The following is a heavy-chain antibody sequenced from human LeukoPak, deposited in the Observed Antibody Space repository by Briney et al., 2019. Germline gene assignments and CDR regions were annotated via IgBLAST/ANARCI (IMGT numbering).Heavy chain of an antibody. CDR1: GGSISRGGYY. J-gene: IGHJ3*02. CDR3: ARNYYDSSGSADAFDI. Sequence: PSETLSLTCTVSGGSISRGGYYWSWIREHPGKGLEWIGYMYYSGSTYYTPSLKSPVTTSVDTSKTPFSLKLSSVTAADTAVYYCARNYYDSSGSADAFDIWGQGTMVTVPS. V-gene: IGHV4-31*01. D-gene: IGHD3-22*01. CDR2: MYYSGST.